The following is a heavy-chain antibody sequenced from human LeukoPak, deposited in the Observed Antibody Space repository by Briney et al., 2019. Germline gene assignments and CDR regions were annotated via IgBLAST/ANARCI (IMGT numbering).Heavy chain of an antibody. V-gene: IGHV3-23*01. Sequence: GGSLRLSYAASGFPFSSYAMSWVRQAPGKGLEWVSVISGSGGGTYYADSVKGRFTISGDNSKNTVYLQMNSLRAEDTALYYCAKGGVYGDYYFDYWGQGTLVTVSS. CDR2: ISGSGGGT. CDR1: GFPFSSYA. CDR3: AKGGVYGDYYFDY. J-gene: IGHJ4*02. D-gene: IGHD4-17*01.